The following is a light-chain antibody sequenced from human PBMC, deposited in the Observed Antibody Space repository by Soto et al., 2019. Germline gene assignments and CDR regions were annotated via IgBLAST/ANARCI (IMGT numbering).Light chain of an antibody. CDR2: GAS. Sequence: EIVMTQSPATLSVSRGARATLSCRASQSIGSNVAWYQQRPGQVPRLLIYGASTRATGIPDRFSASGSGTEFTLTITGLQSEDSAIYHCQQYDDWPPITFGQGTRLEIK. V-gene: IGKV3-15*01. CDR3: QQYDDWPPIT. J-gene: IGKJ5*01. CDR1: QSIGSN.